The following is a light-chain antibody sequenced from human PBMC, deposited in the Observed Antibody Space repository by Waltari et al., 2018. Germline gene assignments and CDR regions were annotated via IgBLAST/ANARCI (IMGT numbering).Light chain of an antibody. Sequence: QSALTQPPSASGSPGHSVTISCTVTARDVGGFHFVSWYPQHPGQPPRLIIYDVIKRPSGVPDRFSGSKSGNTASLTVSGLQPDDEADYFCCSFSGANNLLFGGGTKLTVL. V-gene: IGLV2-8*01. J-gene: IGLJ2*01. CDR3: CSFSGANNLL. CDR1: ARDVGGFHF. CDR2: DVI.